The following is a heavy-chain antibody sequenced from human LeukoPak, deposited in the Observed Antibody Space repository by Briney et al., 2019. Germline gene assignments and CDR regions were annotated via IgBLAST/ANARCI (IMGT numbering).Heavy chain of an antibody. CDR3: VISQVLDSTNWWSLEY. CDR2: IKRDSGGT. CDR1: GYTFTSYG. D-gene: IGHD6-13*01. V-gene: IGHV1-2*02. Sequence: LAASVKVSCKASGYTFTSYGISWVRQASGQGLEWMGWIKRDSGGTNYAQKFQARVTMTRDTSISTAYMELNRLRSDDTAVYYCVISQVLDSTNWWSLEYWGQGTLVTVSS. J-gene: IGHJ4*02.